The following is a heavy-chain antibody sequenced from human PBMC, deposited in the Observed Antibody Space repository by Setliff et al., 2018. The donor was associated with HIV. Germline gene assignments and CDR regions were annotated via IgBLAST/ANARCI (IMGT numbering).Heavy chain of an antibody. D-gene: IGHD5-18*01. CDR1: AYSIGSSYS. CDR2: IYHTGRP. V-gene: IGHV4-38-2*02. J-gene: IGHJ4*02. Sequence: PSETLSLTCTVSAYSIGSSYSWGWIRQSPGKGLEWIANIYHTGRPFYDPSLQSRVTISVDTSKNQFSLKLTSVTAADTAVYYCAAADYIYGRNVFDYWGQGSLVTVSS. CDR3: AAADYIYGRNVFDY.